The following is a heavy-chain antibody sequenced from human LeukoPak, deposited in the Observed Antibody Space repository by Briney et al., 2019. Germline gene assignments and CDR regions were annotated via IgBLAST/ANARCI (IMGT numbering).Heavy chain of an antibody. J-gene: IGHJ6*02. Sequence: SETLSLTCTVSGDSIRSSSHYWGWIRQPPGKGLEWIASIYYSGNTNYNPSLKSRVTISVDTSKNQFSLKLNSVTAADTAVYYCARQQLAPASYYYYAMDVWGQGTTVTVS. CDR2: IYYSGNT. CDR3: ARQQLAPASYYYYAMDV. CDR1: GDSIRSSSHY. V-gene: IGHV4-39*01. D-gene: IGHD6-13*01.